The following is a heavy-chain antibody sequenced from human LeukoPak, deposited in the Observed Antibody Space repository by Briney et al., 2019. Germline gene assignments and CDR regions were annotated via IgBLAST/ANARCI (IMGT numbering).Heavy chain of an antibody. D-gene: IGHD1-1*01. CDR1: GFIFSDYG. CDR2: TRFDGSIK. CDR3: ARWGGTRQYYFDY. V-gene: IGHV3-33*01. Sequence: GGSLRLSCAVSGFIFSDYGFRWVRQAPGKGLEWVAVTRFDGSIKQYADSVEGRFTISRDDSKNTLYLRMNSLKSEDTAVYYCARWGGTRQYYFDYWGRGTLVTVSS. J-gene: IGHJ4*02.